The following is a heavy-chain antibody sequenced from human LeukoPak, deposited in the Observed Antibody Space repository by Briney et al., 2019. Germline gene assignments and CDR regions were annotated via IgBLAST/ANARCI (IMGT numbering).Heavy chain of an antibody. V-gene: IGHV4-4*09. Sequence: SETLSLTCTVSGGSISSYYWSWIRQPPGKGLEWIGYTHTSGSTNYNPSLKSRVTISVDTSKNQFSLKLTSVTAADTAVYYCASYVWGSYRAFDYWGQGTLVTVS. CDR3: ASYVWGSYRAFDY. CDR2: THTSGST. CDR1: GGSISSYY. D-gene: IGHD3-16*02. J-gene: IGHJ4*02.